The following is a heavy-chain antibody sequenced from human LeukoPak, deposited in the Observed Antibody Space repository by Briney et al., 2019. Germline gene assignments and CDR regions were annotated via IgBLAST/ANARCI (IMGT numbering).Heavy chain of an antibody. CDR2: INPSGGST. D-gene: IGHD2-15*01. CDR1: GYTFTSYY. J-gene: IGHJ5*02. Sequence: HVASVKVSCKASGYTFTSYYMHWVRQAPGQGLEWMGIINPSGGSTSYAQKLQGRVTMTRDTSTSTVYMELSSLRSEDTAVYYCARDNSYGDITWWFDPWGQGTLVTVSS. CDR3: ARDNSYGDITWWFDP. V-gene: IGHV1-46*01.